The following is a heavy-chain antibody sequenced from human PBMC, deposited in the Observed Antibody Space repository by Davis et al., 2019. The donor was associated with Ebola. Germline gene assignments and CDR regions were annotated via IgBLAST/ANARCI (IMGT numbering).Heavy chain of an antibody. J-gene: IGHJ2*01. CDR1: GFSFSSYD. CDR2: SSHDGSNK. Sequence: GESLKISCAASGFSFSSYDIHWVRQAPGKGLEWVAGSSHDGSNKYYADSVKGRFTVSRDSSKNTLFLQTSSLRTEDTAVYYCARDLPGGDWYFDLWGRGTLVTVSS. D-gene: IGHD1-14*01. CDR3: ARDLPGGDWYFDL. V-gene: IGHV3-30*19.